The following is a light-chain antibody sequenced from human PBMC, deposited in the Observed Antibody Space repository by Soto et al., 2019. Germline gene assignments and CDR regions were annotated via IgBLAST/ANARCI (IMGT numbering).Light chain of an antibody. CDR1: SSNIEIHY. Sequence: QSVLTQPPSVSAAPGQRVTISCAGSSSNIEIHYVSWYQQLPGTAPKLLIYDNDKRPSGVPDRFSGSNSGTSASLGITGLQAGEEADYYCAAWDSSRAAVVFGGGTKVTVL. J-gene: IGLJ2*01. CDR2: DND. CDR3: AAWDSSRAAVV. V-gene: IGLV1-51*01.